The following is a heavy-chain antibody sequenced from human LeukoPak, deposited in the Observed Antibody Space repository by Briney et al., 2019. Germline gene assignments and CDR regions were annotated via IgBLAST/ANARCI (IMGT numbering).Heavy chain of an antibody. CDR2: IYFSGSS. CDR3: ARGVHYYDSSGYSGYYYYYYMDV. V-gene: IGHV4-39*07. J-gene: IGHJ6*03. CDR1: GDSISSHSYY. Sequence: SETLSLTCTVSGDSISSHSYYWAWIRQPPGQGLEWIGSIYFSGSSYYNPSLKSRVAMSVDTSKNQFSLKLSSVTAADTAVYYCARGVHYYDSSGYSGYYYYYYMDVWGKGTTVTVSS. D-gene: IGHD3-22*01.